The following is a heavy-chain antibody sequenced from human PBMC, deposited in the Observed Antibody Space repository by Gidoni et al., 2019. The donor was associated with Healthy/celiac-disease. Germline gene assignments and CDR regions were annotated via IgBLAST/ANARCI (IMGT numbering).Heavy chain of an antibody. J-gene: IGHJ5*02. CDR2: ISGSGGST. D-gene: IGHD3-10*01. V-gene: IGHV3-23*01. Sequence: EVQLLESGGGLVQPGGSLRLSCAASGCTFSSVAMSWVRQAPGKGLEGVSAISGSGGSTYYADSVKGRFTISRDNSKNTLYLQMNSLRAEDTAVYYCAKDGGSGWAIPLNWFDPWGQGTLVTVSS. CDR3: AKDGGSGWAIPLNWFDP. CDR1: GCTFSSVA.